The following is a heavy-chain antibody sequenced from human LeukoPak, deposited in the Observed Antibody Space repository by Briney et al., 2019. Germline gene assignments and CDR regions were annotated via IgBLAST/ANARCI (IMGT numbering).Heavy chain of an antibody. Sequence: GGSLRLSCAASGFPFSVSWMHWFRQVPGKGLMWVSRITTNETTTYADSVRGRFSISRDNAKNTVYRQMNSLRGEDTAVYYCAKDWFATTDYWGQGILVTGSS. V-gene: IGHV3-74*01. D-gene: IGHD1/OR15-1a*01. CDR2: ITTNETT. J-gene: IGHJ4*02. CDR3: AKDWFATTDY. CDR1: GFPFSVSW.